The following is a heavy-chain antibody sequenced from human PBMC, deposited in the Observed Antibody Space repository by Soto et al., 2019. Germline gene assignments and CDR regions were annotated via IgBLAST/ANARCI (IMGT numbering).Heavy chain of an antibody. D-gene: IGHD3-3*01. V-gene: IGHV4-59*01. CDR1: GGSISSYY. CDR3: AMNYDFWSGYLSPNDYYYYYYMDV. J-gene: IGHJ6*03. CDR2: IYYSGST. Sequence: SETLSLTCTVSGGSISSYYWSWIRQPPGKGLEWIGYIYYSGSTNYNPSLKSRVTISVDTSENQFSLKLSSVTAADTAVYYCAMNYDFWSGYLSPNDYYYYYYMDVWGKGTTVT.